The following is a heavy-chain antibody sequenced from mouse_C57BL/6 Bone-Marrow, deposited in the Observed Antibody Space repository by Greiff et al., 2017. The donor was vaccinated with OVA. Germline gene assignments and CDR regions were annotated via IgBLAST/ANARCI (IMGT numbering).Heavy chain of an antibody. CDR3: TRGGITTVVAFDY. V-gene: IGHV1-5*01. Sequence: VQLQQSGTVLARPGASVKMSCKTSGYTFTSYWMHWVKQRPGQGLEWIGAIYPGNSDTSYNQKFKGKAKLTAVTSASTAYMELSSLTNEDSAVYYCTRGGITTVVAFDYWGQGTLVTVSA. J-gene: IGHJ3*01. D-gene: IGHD1-1*01. CDR1: GYTFTSYW. CDR2: IYPGNSDT.